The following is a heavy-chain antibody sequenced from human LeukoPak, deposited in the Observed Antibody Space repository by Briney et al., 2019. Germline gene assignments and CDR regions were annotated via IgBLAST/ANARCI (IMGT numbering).Heavy chain of an antibody. D-gene: IGHD3-22*01. V-gene: IGHV1-2*02. Sequence: ASVKVSCKASGYTFTGYYMHWVRQAPGQGLEWMGWINPNSGGTNYAQKFQGRVTMTRDTSISTAYMELSRLRSDDTAVYYCAGDHSQSYDSSGYYYFQHWGQGTLVTVSS. J-gene: IGHJ1*01. CDR2: INPNSGGT. CDR1: GYTFTGYY. CDR3: AGDHSQSYDSSGYYYFQH.